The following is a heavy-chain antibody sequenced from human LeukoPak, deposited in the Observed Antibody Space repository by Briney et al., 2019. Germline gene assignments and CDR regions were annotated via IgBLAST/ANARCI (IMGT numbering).Heavy chain of an antibody. J-gene: IGHJ4*02. CDR3: ASFRSGYGVFDY. V-gene: IGHV4-39*07. CDR2: IYYSGST. CDR1: GGSISSSSYY. D-gene: IGHD5-12*01. Sequence: SETLSLTCTVSGGSISSSSYYWGWIRQPPGKGLEWIGSIYYSGSTYYNPSLKSRVTISVDTSKNQFSLKLSSVTAADTAVYYCASFRSGYGVFDYWGQGTLVTVSS.